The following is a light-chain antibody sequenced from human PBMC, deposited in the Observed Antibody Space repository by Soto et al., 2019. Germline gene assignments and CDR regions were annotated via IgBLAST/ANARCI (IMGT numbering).Light chain of an antibody. CDR1: QTISSW. CDR2: KAS. Sequence: DIQMTQSPSTLYGSVGVRVTITCRASQTISSWLAWYQQKPGKAPKLLIYKASTLKSGVPSRFIGSGSGTEFPLTISSLQADDFATYYCQNYNSSSEAFGQGTTVELK. J-gene: IGKJ1*01. CDR3: QNYNSSSEA. V-gene: IGKV1-5*03.